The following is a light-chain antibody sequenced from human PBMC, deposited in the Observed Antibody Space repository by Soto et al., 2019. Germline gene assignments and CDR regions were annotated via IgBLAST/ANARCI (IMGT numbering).Light chain of an antibody. V-gene: IGKV3-15*01. Sequence: EIVMTQPPATLSVSPGERATLSCRASQSVSSNLAWYQQKPGQAPRLLIYGASTRATGIPARFSGSGSGTEFTLTISSLQSEDFAVYYCQQYNNWPLTFGGGTKVEIQ. CDR2: GAS. CDR1: QSVSSN. J-gene: IGKJ4*01. CDR3: QQYNNWPLT.